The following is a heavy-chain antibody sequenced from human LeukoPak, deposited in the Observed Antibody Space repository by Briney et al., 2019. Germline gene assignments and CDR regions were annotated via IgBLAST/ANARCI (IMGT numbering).Heavy chain of an antibody. D-gene: IGHD4-23*01. CDR3: ARDGPYTVVTAYYGMDV. Sequence: GRSLRLSCAASGFTFSSDWMSWVRQAPGKGLEWVANIKQDGSEKYYVDSVKGRFTISRDNAKNSLYLQMNSLRAEDTAVYYCARDGPYTVVTAYYGMDVWGQGTTVTVSS. V-gene: IGHV3-7*01. J-gene: IGHJ6*02. CDR2: IKQDGSEK. CDR1: GFTFSSDW.